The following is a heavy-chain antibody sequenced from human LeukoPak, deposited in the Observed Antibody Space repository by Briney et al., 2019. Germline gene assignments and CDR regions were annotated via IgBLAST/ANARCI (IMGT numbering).Heavy chain of an antibody. D-gene: IGHD5-24*01. CDR2: IYYSGST. V-gene: IGHV4-59*08. Sequence: PSETLSLTCTVSGGSISSYYWSWIRQPPGKGPEWIGYIYYSGSTNYNPSLKSRVTISVDTSKNQFSLKLSSVTAADTAVYYCATLAIHAFDISGQRTKVTVSS. J-gene: IGHJ3*02. CDR3: ATLAIHAFDI. CDR1: GGSISSYY.